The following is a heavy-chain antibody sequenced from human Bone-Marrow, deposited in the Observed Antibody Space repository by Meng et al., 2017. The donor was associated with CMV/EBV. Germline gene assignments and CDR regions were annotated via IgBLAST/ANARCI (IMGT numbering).Heavy chain of an antibody. Sequence: SLKISCAASGFTFDDYAMHWVRQAPGKGLEWVSGISWNSGSIGYADSVKGRFTISRDNAKNSLYLQMNSLRAEDMALYYCARTYYYDSRGQYYFDDWGQGTLVTVSS. J-gene: IGHJ4*02. CDR3: ARTYYYDSRGQYYFDD. CDR1: GFTFDDYA. D-gene: IGHD3-22*01. CDR2: ISWNSGSI. V-gene: IGHV3-9*03.